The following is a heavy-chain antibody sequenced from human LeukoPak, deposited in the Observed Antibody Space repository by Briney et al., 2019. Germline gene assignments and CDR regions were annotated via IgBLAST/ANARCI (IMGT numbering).Heavy chain of an antibody. Sequence: SVKVSCKASGGTFSSYAISWVRQAPGQGLEWMGRIIPILGIANYAQKFQGRVTITADKSTSTAYMELSSLRSEDTAVYYCASLPFPLGYCSGGSCYPDWFFDYWGQGTLVTVSS. CDR1: GGTFSSYA. J-gene: IGHJ4*02. CDR2: IIPILGIA. D-gene: IGHD2-15*01. V-gene: IGHV1-69*04. CDR3: ASLPFPLGYCSGGSCYPDWFFDY.